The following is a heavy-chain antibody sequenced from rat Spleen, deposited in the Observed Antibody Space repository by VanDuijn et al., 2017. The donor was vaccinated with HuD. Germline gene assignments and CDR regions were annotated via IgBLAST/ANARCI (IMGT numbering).Heavy chain of an antibody. CDR3: TRGPLDYGGPHRLAY. Sequence: EVQLVESGGGLVQPGRSLKLSCAASGFTFSNYDMAWVRQAPTKGLEWVAYISYDGGSTYYRDSVKGRFTISRDNAENTVYLQMSSLRSEDTATYYCTRGPLDYGGPHRLAYWGQGTLVTVSS. D-gene: IGHD1-11*01. CDR2: ISYDGGST. CDR1: GFTFSNYD. V-gene: IGHV5-20*01. J-gene: IGHJ3*01.